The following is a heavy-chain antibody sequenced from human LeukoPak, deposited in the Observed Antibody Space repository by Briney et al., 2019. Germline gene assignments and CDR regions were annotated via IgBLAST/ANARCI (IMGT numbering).Heavy chain of an antibody. CDR2: ISSSSTTI. CDR1: GFTFRDYY. J-gene: IGHJ4*02. CDR3: ARGAYHDTSGYYL. D-gene: IGHD3-22*01. Sequence: GGSLRLSCAASGFTFRDYYMSWIRQAPGKGLEWVSYISSSSTTIYYADSVKGRFTISRDNAQNSLYLQMNSLRAEDTAVYYCARGAYHDTSGYYLWGQGILVTVSS. V-gene: IGHV3-11*01.